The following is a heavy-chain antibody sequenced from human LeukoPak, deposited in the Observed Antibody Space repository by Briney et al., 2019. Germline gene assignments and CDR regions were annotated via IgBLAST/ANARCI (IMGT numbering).Heavy chain of an antibody. CDR3: ARDCRSRVVIGYYYYMDV. CDR2: ISSSSSTI. D-gene: IGHD2-2*01. V-gene: IGHV3-48*01. J-gene: IGHJ6*03. Sequence: PGGSLRLSCAASGFTFSSYSMNWVRQAPGKGLEWVSYISSSSSTIYYADSVKGRFTISRDNAKNSLYLQMNSLRAEDTAVYYCARDCRSRVVIGYYYYMDVWGKGTTVTVSS. CDR1: GFTFSSYS.